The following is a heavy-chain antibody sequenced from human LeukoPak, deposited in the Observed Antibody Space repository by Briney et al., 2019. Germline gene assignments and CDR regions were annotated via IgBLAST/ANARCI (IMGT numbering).Heavy chain of an antibody. CDR3: ARGVGGYYDSSGYSTNDY. V-gene: IGHV1-69*05. J-gene: IGHJ4*02. D-gene: IGHD3-22*01. CDR1: GGTFSSYA. CDR2: IIPIFGTA. Sequence: GASVKVSCKASGGTFSSYAISWVRQAPGQGLEWMGGIIPIFGTANYAQKFQGRVTMTRDMSTSTVYMELSSLRSEDTAVYYCARGVGGYYDSSGYSTNDYWGQGTLVTVSS.